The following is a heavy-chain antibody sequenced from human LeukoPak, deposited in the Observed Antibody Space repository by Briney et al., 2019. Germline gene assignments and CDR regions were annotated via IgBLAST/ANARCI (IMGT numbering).Heavy chain of an antibody. CDR2: IWYDAGKK. CDR3: ARGDDGFFDS. J-gene: IGHJ4*02. D-gene: IGHD5-24*01. V-gene: IGHV3-33*01. CDR1: GFTFSSYG. Sequence: RGSLRLSCAASGFTFSSYGMHWVRQAPGKGLEWVAVIWYDAGKKYYADSVKGRITISRDNSKNTFYLQMNALRAEDTAVYYCARGDDGFFDSWGQGTLVTVSS.